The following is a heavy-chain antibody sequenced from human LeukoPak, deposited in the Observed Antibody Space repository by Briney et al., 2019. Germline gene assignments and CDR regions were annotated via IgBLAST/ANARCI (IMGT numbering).Heavy chain of an antibody. J-gene: IGHJ6*02. CDR3: AREGRIVVVPAAMSEVKPDYYYYYGMDV. Sequence: PGGSLRLSCAASGFTFSSYSMNWVRQAPGKGLEWVAVISYDGSNKYYADSVKGRFTISRDNSKNTLYLQMNNLRAEDTAVYYCAREGRIVVVPAAMSEVKPDYYYYYGMDVWGQGTTVTVSS. D-gene: IGHD2-2*01. CDR2: ISYDGSNK. CDR1: GFTFSSYS. V-gene: IGHV3-30*03.